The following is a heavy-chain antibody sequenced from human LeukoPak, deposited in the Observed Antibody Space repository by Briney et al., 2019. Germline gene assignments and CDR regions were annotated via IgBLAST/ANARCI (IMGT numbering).Heavy chain of an antibody. Sequence: SETLSLTCAVYGGSFSGYYWSWIRQPPGKGLEWIGEINHSGSTNYNPSLKSRVTISVDTSKNQFSLKLSSVTAADTAVCYCARGRIVLMVYAWNWFDPWGQGTLVTVSS. CDR2: INHSGST. D-gene: IGHD2-8*01. J-gene: IGHJ5*02. CDR1: GGSFSGYY. CDR3: ARGRIVLMVYAWNWFDP. V-gene: IGHV4-34*01.